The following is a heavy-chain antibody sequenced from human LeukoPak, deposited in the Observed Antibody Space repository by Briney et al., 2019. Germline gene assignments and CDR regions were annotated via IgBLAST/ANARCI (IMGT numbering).Heavy chain of an antibody. V-gene: IGHV4-59*01. CDR3: ARSPPSHFGYFDY. CDR2: IYYSGST. Sequence: SETLSLTCTVSGDSISSYYYNWIWQPPGQGLEWIGYIYYSGSTSSNPSLTSRVTISLDTSKNQFSLRLTSVTTADTAEYYCARSPPSHFGYFDYWGQGTLVTVSS. D-gene: IGHD3-10*01. CDR1: GDSISSYY. J-gene: IGHJ4*02.